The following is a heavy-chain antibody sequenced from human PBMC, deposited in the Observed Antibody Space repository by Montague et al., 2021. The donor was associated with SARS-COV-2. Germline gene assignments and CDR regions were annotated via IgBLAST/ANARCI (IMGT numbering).Heavy chain of an antibody. CDR3: AKNGGAHGLDV. V-gene: IGHV3-7*01. D-gene: IGHD4-23*01. CDR1: GFTFSNIW. Sequence: SLRLSWAASGFTFSNIWMSWFRQAPGKGLEWVANIKPDESEKNYVDSVKGRFSISRDNAKNSLYLQMDNLRAEDTAIYYCAKNGGAHGLDVWGQGTSVSVSS. CDR2: IKPDESEK. J-gene: IGHJ6*02.